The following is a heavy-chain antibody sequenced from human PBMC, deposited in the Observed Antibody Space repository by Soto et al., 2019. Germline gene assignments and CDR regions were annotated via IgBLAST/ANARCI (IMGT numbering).Heavy chain of an antibody. CDR1: GFSLSSSGMC. CDR3: ARILYYYDSSGYQSLYFDY. D-gene: IGHD3-22*01. J-gene: IGHJ4*02. V-gene: IGHV2-70*11. Sequence: SGPTLVNPTQTLTLTCTFSGFSLSSSGMCVSWIRQPPGKALEWLARIDWDDDKYYNTSLKTRLTISKDTSKNQVVLTMTNMDPVDTATYYCARILYYYDSSGYQSLYFDYWGQGTLVTVSS. CDR2: IDWDDDK.